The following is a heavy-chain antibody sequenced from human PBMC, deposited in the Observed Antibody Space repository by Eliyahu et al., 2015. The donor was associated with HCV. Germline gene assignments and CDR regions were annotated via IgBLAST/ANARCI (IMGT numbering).Heavy chain of an antibody. CDR2: ISSSSTYI. J-gene: IGHJ6*02. CDR3: ARDQADLIAPPSYGMDV. V-gene: IGHV3-21*01. CDR1: GFSFSSYS. D-gene: IGHD6-6*01. Sequence: EVQLVESGGGLVKPGGSLRXSXAASGFSFSSYSXNXVREAPGKGLEWVSSISSSSTYIYYADSVKGRFTVSRDNAKKSLYLQMNSLRAEDTAVYYCARDQADLIAPPSYGMDVWGQGTTVTVSS.